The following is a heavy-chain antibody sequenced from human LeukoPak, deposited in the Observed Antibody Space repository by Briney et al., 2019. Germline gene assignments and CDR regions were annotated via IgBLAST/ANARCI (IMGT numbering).Heavy chain of an antibody. Sequence: GASVKVSCKASGDTFIGYYMHWVRQAPGQGLEWMGWINPKSGGTNYAQQFQGRVTLTRDTSITTAYMELSRLRSDDTAVYYCAREATTDAFDIWGQGTMVTVSS. CDR1: GDTFIGYY. D-gene: IGHD4-11*01. J-gene: IGHJ3*02. CDR3: AREATTDAFDI. CDR2: INPKSGGT. V-gene: IGHV1-2*02.